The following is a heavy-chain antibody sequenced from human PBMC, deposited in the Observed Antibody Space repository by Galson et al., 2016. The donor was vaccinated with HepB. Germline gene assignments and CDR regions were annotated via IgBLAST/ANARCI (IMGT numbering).Heavy chain of an antibody. CDR3: AKVATPNRNYENWFDS. Sequence: SLRLSCGASGFTFSSYAMNWVRQAPGKGLEWVSAISGSGSSTYYADSVKGRFTISRDKSSNTLYLQMNTLIAEDTAVYYCAKVATPNRNYENWFDSWGQGTLVTVSS. V-gene: IGHV3-23*01. CDR1: GFTFSSYA. CDR2: ISGSGSST. J-gene: IGHJ5*01. D-gene: IGHD4-11*01.